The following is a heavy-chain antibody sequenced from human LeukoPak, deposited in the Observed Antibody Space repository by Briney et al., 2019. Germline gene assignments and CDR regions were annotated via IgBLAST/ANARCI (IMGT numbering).Heavy chain of an antibody. V-gene: IGHV4-61*02. J-gene: IGHJ4*02. Sequence: PSQTLSLTCTVSGGSISSCSYYWIWIRQPAGQGLEWIGRIYISGSTNYNPSLKDRVTISVDTSKNQFSLKLSSVTAADTGVYYCAGDGYYDSSGYLGYWGQGTLVTVSS. CDR1: GGSISSCSYY. CDR2: IYISGST. CDR3: AGDGYYDSSGYLGY. D-gene: IGHD3-22*01.